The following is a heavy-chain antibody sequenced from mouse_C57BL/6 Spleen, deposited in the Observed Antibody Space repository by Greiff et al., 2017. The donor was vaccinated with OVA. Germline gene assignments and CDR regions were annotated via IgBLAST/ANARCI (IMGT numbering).Heavy chain of an antibody. V-gene: IGHV1-80*01. D-gene: IGHD1-1*01. CDR1: GYAFSSYW. CDR2: IYPGDGDT. CDR3: AREGDYYGRDWYFDV. Sequence: VKLQQSGAELVKPGASVKISCKASGYAFSSYWMNWVKQRPGKGLEWIGQIYPGDGDTNYNGKFKGKATLTADKSSSTAYMQLSSLTSEDSAVYFCAREGDYYGRDWYFDVWGTGTTVTVSS. J-gene: IGHJ1*03.